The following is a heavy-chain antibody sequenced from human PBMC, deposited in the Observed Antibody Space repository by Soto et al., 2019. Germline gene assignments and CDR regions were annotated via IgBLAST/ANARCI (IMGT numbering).Heavy chain of an antibody. Sequence: KASETLSLTCTVSGVSINSDDNCWSWVRQPPGKGLEWIGYIYHSGSTSYNPSLKSRLMMSIDTSKNQFSLKLTSVTAADTAVYYCARDNQRRAYNWFDPWGPGTLVTVSS. V-gene: IGHV4-30-4*01. CDR2: IYHSGST. D-gene: IGHD2-2*01. CDR1: GVSINSDDNC. CDR3: ARDNQRRAYNWFDP. J-gene: IGHJ5*02.